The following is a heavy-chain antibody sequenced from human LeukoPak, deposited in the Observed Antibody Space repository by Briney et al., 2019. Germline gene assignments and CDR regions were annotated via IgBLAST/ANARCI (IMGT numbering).Heavy chain of an antibody. CDR1: GGTFSSYA. V-gene: IGHV1-69*04. J-gene: IGHJ6*02. D-gene: IGHD4-17*01. CDR3: ARARDDYGDYAYYYYGMDV. CDR2: IIPILGIA. Sequence: SVKDSCKASGGTFSSYAISWVRQAPGQGLEWMGRIIPILGIANYAQKFQGRVTITADKSTSTACMELSSLRSEDTAVYYCARARDDYGDYAYYYYGMDVWGQGTTVTVSS.